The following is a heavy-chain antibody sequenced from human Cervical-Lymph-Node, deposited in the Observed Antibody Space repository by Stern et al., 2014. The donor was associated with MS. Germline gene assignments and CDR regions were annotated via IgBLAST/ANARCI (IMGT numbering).Heavy chain of an antibody. CDR2: ISTYNGNT. Sequence: QVQLVQSGAEVKRPGASVKVSCKASGYTFTSYGISWVRQAPGQGLEWMGGISTYNGNTNYAQKLQGRVTMTTDTSTTTAYMELRSLRSDDTAVYYCARDRWVYLLLAPFDSWGQGTLVTVSS. J-gene: IGHJ4*02. CDR1: GYTFTSYG. V-gene: IGHV1-18*01. CDR3: ARDRWVYLLLAPFDS. D-gene: IGHD2-2*01.